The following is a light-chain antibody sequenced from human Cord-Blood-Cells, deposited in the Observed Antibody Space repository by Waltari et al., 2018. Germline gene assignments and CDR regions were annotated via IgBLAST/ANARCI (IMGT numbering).Light chain of an antibody. V-gene: IGLV2-14*01. CDR3: SSYTSSSTYV. CDR1: TSDVGGYNY. Sequence: QSALTQPAPVSGSPGPSITISCTGTTSDVGGYNYVSWYHQHPGKAPKIMIYDVSKRPSGVSNRFSGSKSGNTASLTISGLQAEDEADYYCSSYTSSSTYVFGTGTKVTVL. CDR2: DVS. J-gene: IGLJ1*01.